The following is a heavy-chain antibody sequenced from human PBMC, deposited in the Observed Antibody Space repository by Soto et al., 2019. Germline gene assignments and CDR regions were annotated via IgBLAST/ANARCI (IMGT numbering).Heavy chain of an antibody. CDR1: GFSLSNARMG. D-gene: IGHD2-2*01. V-gene: IGHV2-26*01. J-gene: IGHJ6*02. CDR2: IFSNDEK. CDR3: ARIAPLGYCSSTSCHPYYYYGMDV. Sequence: ESGPTLVNPTETLTLTCTVSGFSLSNARMGVSWIRQPPGKALEWLAHIFSNDEKSYSTSLKSRLTISKDTSKSQVVLTMTNMDPVDTATYYCARIAPLGYCSSTSCHPYYYYGMDVWGQGTTVTVSS.